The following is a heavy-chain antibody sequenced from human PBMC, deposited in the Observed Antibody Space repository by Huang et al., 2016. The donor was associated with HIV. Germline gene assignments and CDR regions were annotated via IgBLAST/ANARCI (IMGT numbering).Heavy chain of an antibody. CDR2: ISYDGSNQ. J-gene: IGHJ4*02. Sequence: QERLVESGGGVVQPGRSLRLSCAASGFTFSSYAMHWVRQAPGKGLEWVAVISYDGSNQHYLDSVKGRFTISRDNSKKMLYLQMNSLRMGDTAVYYCARGSAGVLWFGEMWGQGTLVTVSS. D-gene: IGHD3-10*01. CDR3: ARGSAGVLWFGEM. V-gene: IGHV3-30*04. CDR1: GFTFSSYA.